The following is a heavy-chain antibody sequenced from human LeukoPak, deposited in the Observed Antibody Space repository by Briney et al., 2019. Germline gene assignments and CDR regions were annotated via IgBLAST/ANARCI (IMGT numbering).Heavy chain of an antibody. J-gene: IGHJ4*02. CDR3: AKIGEIVGATNGDY. CDR2: ISYDGSNK. D-gene: IGHD1-26*01. Sequence: YPGGSLRLSCAASGFTFSSYGMHWVRQAPGKGLEWVAVISYDGSNKYYADSVKGRFTISRDNSKNTLYLQMNSLRAEDTAVYYCAKIGEIVGATNGDYWGQGTLVTVSS. V-gene: IGHV3-30*18. CDR1: GFTFSSYG.